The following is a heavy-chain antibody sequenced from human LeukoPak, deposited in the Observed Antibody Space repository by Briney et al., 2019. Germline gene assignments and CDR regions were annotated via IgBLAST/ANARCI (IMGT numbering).Heavy chain of an antibody. D-gene: IGHD1-26*01. CDR2: FDPEDGET. CDR1: GFTFSSYG. CDR3: ATDQPVGATGAFDI. V-gene: IGHV1-24*01. Sequence: GGSLRLSCAASGFTFSSYGMHWVRQAPGKGLEWMGGFDPEDGETIYAQKFQGRVTMTEDTSTDTAYMELSSLRSEDTAVYYCATDQPVGATGAFDIWGQGTMVTVSS. J-gene: IGHJ3*02.